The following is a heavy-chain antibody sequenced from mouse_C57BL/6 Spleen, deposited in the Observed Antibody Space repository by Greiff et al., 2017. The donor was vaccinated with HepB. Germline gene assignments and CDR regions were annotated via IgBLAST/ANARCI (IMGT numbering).Heavy chain of an antibody. D-gene: IGHD1-1*01. CDR1: GFTFSSYG. V-gene: IGHV5-6*01. CDR3: ARQGLYYGSSYFDY. J-gene: IGHJ2*01. Sequence: EVHLVESGGDLVKPGGSLKLSCAASGFTFSSYGMSWVRQTPDKRLEWVATISSGGSYTYYPDSVKGRFTISRDNAKNTLYLQMSSLKSEDTAMYYCARQGLYYGSSYFDYWGQGTTLTVSS. CDR2: ISSGGSYT.